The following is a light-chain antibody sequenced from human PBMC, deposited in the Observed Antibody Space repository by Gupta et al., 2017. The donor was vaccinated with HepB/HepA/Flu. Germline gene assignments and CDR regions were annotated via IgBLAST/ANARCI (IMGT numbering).Light chain of an antibody. CDR2: EVN. CDR1: STDVGSDNL. V-gene: IGLV2-23*02. CDR3: CSYAGTGTYYV. Sequence: SALTQPASLSGSPGQSTTISCTGTSTDVGSDNLVSWYQHHPGKAPKLIIYEVNRRPSGVSNRFSGSKSDNTASLTFAGLQAEDAADYFCCSYAGTGTYYVFGSGTEVTVL. J-gene: IGLJ1*01.